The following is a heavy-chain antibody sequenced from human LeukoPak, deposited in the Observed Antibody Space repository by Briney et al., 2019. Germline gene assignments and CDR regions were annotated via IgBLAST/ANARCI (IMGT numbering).Heavy chain of an antibody. CDR2: ISTSGSI. CDR3: ARGSITIFGVAMDYFDY. D-gene: IGHD3-3*01. CDR1: GGSISNNY. V-gene: IGHV4-4*07. Sequence: SETLSLTCTVSGGSISNNYWSWIRQPAGKGLEWIGRISTSGSINYNPSLRSRVTMSVDTSKNQFSLKLSSVTAADTAMYYCARGSITIFGVAMDYFDYWGQGTLVTVSS. J-gene: IGHJ4*02.